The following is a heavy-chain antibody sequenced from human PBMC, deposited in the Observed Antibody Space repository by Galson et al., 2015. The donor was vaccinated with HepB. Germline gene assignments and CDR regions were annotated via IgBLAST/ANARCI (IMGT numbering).Heavy chain of an antibody. CDR1: GYTLTELS. V-gene: IGHV1-24*01. CDR2: FDPEDGET. J-gene: IGHJ4*02. Sequence: SVKVSCKVSGYTLTELSMHWVRQAPGKGLEWMGGFDPEDGETIYAQKFQGRVTMTEDTSTDTAYMELSSLRSEDTAVYYCATDYDFWSGYRRRPKIFDYWGQGTLVTVSS. CDR3: ATDYDFWSGYRRRPKIFDY. D-gene: IGHD3-3*01.